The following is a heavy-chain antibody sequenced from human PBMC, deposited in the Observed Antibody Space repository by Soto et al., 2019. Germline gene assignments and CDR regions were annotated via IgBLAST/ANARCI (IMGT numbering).Heavy chain of an antibody. CDR1: GGSISSGGYY. D-gene: IGHD3-22*01. CDR2: IYYSGST. J-gene: IGHJ4*02. Sequence: SETLSLTCTVSGGSISSGGYYWSWIRQHPGRGLEWIGYIYYSGSTYYNPSLKSRVTISVDTSKNQFSLKLSSVTAADTAVYYCARAVGYYDSSGYFHFDYWGQGTLVTVSS. V-gene: IGHV4-31*03. CDR3: ARAVGYYDSSGYFHFDY.